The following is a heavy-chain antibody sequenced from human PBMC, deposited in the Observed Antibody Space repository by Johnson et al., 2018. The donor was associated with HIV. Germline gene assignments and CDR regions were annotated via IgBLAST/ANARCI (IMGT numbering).Heavy chain of an antibody. D-gene: IGHD2-8*01. CDR1: GFTVSSNY. CDR3: ASALCTWGAFDI. CDR2: IYSGGST. V-gene: IGHV3-66*01. J-gene: IGHJ3*02. Sequence: VQLVESGGAVVQPGGSLRLSCAASGFTVSSNYMSWVRQAPGKGLEWVSVIYSGGSTYYADSVKGRFTISRDNSKNTLYLQMNSLRAEDTAVYYCASALCTWGAFDIWGQGTMVTVSS.